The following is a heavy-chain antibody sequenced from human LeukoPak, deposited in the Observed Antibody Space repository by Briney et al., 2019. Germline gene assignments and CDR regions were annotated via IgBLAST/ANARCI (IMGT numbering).Heavy chain of an antibody. J-gene: IGHJ3*02. V-gene: IGHV4-4*02. D-gene: IGHD3-3*01. CDR3: ARERSGSEIFARSFDI. Sequence: EPSETLSLTCAVSGGSISSTNWWSWVRQPPGKGLEWIGEIYHSGSTNYNPSLKSRIIISLDKSKNQSSLRLSSVTAADTAVYYCARERSGSEIFARSFDIWGQGTMVTVSS. CDR2: IYHSGST. CDR1: GGSISSTNW.